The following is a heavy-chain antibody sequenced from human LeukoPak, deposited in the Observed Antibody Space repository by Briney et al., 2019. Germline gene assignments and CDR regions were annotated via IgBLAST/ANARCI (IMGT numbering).Heavy chain of an antibody. V-gene: IGHV3-48*03. Sequence: GGSLRLSCAASGFTFSSYEMNWVRQAPGKGLEWVSYISSSGSTIYYADSVKGRFTISRDTATNSLYLQMNSLTAQATSFYYCASAAAYYWGEGTLGTLSP. CDR3: ASAAAYY. CDR2: ISSSGSTI. D-gene: IGHD2-2*01. CDR1: GFTFSSYE. J-gene: IGHJ4*02.